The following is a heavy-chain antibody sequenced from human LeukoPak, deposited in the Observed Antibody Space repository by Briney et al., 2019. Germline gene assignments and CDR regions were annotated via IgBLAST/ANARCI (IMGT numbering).Heavy chain of an antibody. CDR3: AKDQIVVVVAATQYFDY. CDR1: GFTFSSYG. D-gene: IGHD2-15*01. CDR2: IRYDGSNK. J-gene: IGHJ4*02. V-gene: IGHV3-30*02. Sequence: PGGSLRLSCAASGFTFSSYGMHWVRQAPGKGLEWVAFIRYDGSNKYYADSVKGRFTISGDNSKNTLYLQMNSLRAEDTAVYYCAKDQIVVVVAATQYFDYWGQGTLVTVSS.